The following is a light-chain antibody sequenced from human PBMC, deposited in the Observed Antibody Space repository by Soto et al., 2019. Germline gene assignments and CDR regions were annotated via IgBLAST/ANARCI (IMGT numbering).Light chain of an antibody. CDR1: SSDVGDYNY. CDR3: CSYAGSYSVYV. J-gene: IGLJ1*01. Sequence: QSALTQPRSVSGSPGQSVTISCTGTSSDVGDYNYVSWYQQHPGKAPKLMIYDVSKWPSGVPDRFSGSKSGNTASLTISGLQAEDEADYYCCSYAGSYSVYVFGTGTKVTVL. V-gene: IGLV2-11*01. CDR2: DVS.